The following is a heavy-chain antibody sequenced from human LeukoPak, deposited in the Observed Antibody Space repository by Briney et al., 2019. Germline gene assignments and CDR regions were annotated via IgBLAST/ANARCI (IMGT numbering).Heavy chain of an antibody. D-gene: IGHD3-10*01. J-gene: IGHJ6*03. CDR1: GGTFSSYA. CDR3: AKDAGDYYYYMDV. V-gene: IGHV1-69*05. Sequence: SVKVSCKASGGTFSSYAISWVRQAPGQGLEWMGGIIPIFGTANYAQKFQGRVTITTDESTSTAYMELSSLRSEDTAVYYCAKDAGDYYYYMDVWGKGTTVTVSS. CDR2: IIPIFGTA.